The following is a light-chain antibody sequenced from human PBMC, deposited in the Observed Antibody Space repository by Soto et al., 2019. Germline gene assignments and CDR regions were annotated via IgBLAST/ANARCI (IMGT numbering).Light chain of an antibody. J-gene: IGLJ3*02. Sequence: QSVLTQPPSVSGAPGQRVTISCTGSSSNIGAGYDVHWYQQLPGTAPKLLIYGISNRPSGVPDRFSGSKSGTSVSLAITGLQAEDEADYYCQSYDSSLSGWGFGGGTKVTVL. CDR2: GIS. CDR3: QSYDSSLSGWG. CDR1: SSNIGAGYD. V-gene: IGLV1-40*01.